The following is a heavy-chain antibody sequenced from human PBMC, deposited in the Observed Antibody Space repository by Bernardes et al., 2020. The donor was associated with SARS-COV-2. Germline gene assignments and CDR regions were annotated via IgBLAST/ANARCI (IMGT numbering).Heavy chain of an antibody. CDR1: GYTLTSFSSYG. CDR2: ISGYNGNP. J-gene: IGHJ6*02. D-gene: IGHD3-3*01. Sequence: ASVKVSCKASGYTLTSFSSYGISWVRQAPGQGLEWMGWISGYNGNPNYAQKLQGRVTMTTDTSTSTAYMELSSLRSEDTAVYYCAADSYYDFWSGPDYYGMDVWSQGTTVTVSS. V-gene: IGHV1-18*04. CDR3: AADSYYDFWSGPDYYGMDV.